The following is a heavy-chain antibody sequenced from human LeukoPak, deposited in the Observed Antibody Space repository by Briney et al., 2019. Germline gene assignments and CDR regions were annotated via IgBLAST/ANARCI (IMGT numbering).Heavy chain of an antibody. Sequence: GGSLRLSCAASGFTFSSYGMHWVRQAPGKGLEWVAFIRYDGSNKYYADSVRGRFTISRDNSKNTLYLQMNSLRAEDTAVYYCARSAVAGRAPHWYFDLWGRGTLVTVSS. CDR3: ARSAVAGRAPHWYFDL. V-gene: IGHV3-30*02. J-gene: IGHJ2*01. D-gene: IGHD6-19*01. CDR2: IRYDGSNK. CDR1: GFTFSSYG.